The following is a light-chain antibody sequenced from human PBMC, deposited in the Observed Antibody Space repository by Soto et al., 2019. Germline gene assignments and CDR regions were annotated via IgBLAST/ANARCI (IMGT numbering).Light chain of an antibody. CDR3: AAWDDSLNGPV. J-gene: IGLJ2*01. Sequence: QSVLTQPPSASGTPGQRVTISCSGSSSNIGSNTVNWYQQLTGTAPKLLIYSNNQRPSGVPDRFSGSKSGTSASLAISGLQSEDEAEYYCAAWDDSLNGPVFGGGTKVTVL. CDR2: SNN. CDR1: SSNIGSNT. V-gene: IGLV1-44*01.